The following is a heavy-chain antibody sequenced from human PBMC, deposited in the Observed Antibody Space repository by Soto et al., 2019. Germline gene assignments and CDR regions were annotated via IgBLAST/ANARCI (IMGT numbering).Heavy chain of an antibody. V-gene: IGHV4-4*02. J-gene: IGHJ5*02. CDR2: IYHTGST. CDR3: ATLPPRIEVVVTPIPT. D-gene: IGHD2-21*02. Sequence: QVQLRESGPGLVKPSGTLSLTCVVSGASISSTYWWSWVRQPPGKGLEWIGEIYHTGSTKYNPSRRGRVTISIDKSNNEFSPKLNSVTAADTAVYYCATLPPRIEVVVTPIPTWGQGILVTVSS. CDR1: GASISSTYW.